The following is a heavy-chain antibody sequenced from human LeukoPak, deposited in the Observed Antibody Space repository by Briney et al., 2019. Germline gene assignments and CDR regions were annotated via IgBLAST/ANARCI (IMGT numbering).Heavy chain of an antibody. CDR3: AKDPYYDSSGYPPAFFDY. CDR2: IWYDGSNK. J-gene: IGHJ4*02. CDR1: GFTFSSYG. D-gene: IGHD3-22*01. V-gene: IGHV3-33*06. Sequence: PGGSLRLSCAASGFTFSSYGMHWVRQAPGKGLEWGAVIWYDGSNKYYADSVKGRFTISRDNSKNTLYLQMNSLRAEDTAVYYCAKDPYYDSSGYPPAFFDYWGQGTLVTVSS.